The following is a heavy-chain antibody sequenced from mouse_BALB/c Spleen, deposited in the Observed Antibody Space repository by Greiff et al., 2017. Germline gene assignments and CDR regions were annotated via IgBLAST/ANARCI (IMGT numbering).Heavy chain of an antibody. CDR1: GFNIKDTY. CDR2: IDPANGNT. CDR3: ARGNFYYGNVDY. D-gene: IGHD2-1*01. J-gene: IGHJ2*01. V-gene: IGHV14-3*02. Sequence: EVQLQQSGAELVKPGASVKLSCTASGFNIKDTYMHWVKQRPEQGLEWIGRIDPANGNTKYDPKFQGKATITADTSSNTAYLQLSSLTSEDTAVYYCARGNFYYGNVDYWGQGTTLTVSS.